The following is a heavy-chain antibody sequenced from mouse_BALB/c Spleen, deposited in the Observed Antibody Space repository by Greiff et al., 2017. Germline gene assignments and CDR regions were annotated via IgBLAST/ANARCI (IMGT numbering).Heavy chain of an antibody. V-gene: IGHV5-17*02. J-gene: IGHJ3*01. D-gene: IGHD2-1*01. CDR1: GFTFSSFG. Sequence: EVKLVESGGGLVQPGGSRKLSCAASGFTFSSFGMHWVRQAPEKGLEWVAYISSGSSTIYYADTVKGRFTISRDNPKNTLFLQMTSLRSEDTAMYYCARSRNSWFAYWGQGTLVTVSA. CDR2: ISSGSSTI. CDR3: ARSRNSWFAY.